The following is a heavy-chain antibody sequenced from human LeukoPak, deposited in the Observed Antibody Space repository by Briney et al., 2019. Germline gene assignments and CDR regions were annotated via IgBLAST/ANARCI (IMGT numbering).Heavy chain of an antibody. Sequence: ASVKVSCKASGYTFTSYGISWVRQAPGQRLEWMGWINAGNGNTKYSQKFQGRVTITRDTSASTAYMELSSLRSEDTAVYYCARDKGGWYQNGMDVWGQGTTVTVSS. CDR1: GYTFTSYG. J-gene: IGHJ6*02. CDR2: INAGNGNT. D-gene: IGHD6-19*01. CDR3: ARDKGGWYQNGMDV. V-gene: IGHV1-3*01.